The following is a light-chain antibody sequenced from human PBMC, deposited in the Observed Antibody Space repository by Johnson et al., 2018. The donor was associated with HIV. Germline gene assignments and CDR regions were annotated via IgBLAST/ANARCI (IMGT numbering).Light chain of an antibody. CDR2: ENH. Sequence: QSVLTQPPSVSAAPGQKVTISCSGSSSNIGNNYVSWYQQLPGTAPKLLIYENHKRPSGIPDRSSGSKSATSATLGITGLQTGDEADYYCATWHSSLTSGGVFGTGTKVTVL. J-gene: IGLJ1*01. CDR1: SSNIGNNY. CDR3: ATWHSSLTSGGV. V-gene: IGLV1-51*02.